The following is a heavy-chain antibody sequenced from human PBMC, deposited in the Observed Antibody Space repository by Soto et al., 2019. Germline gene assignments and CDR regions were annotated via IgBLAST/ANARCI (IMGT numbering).Heavy chain of an antibody. Sequence: SETLSLTCTVSGGSVSSGSYYWSLIRQPPGKGLEWIGYIYYSGSTNYNPSLKSRVTISVDTSKNQFSLKLSSVTAADTAVYYCAREGDPYCSSTCFYDDSSSYGMDFCGQGTTLTVS. CDR1: GGSVSSGSYY. D-gene: IGHD2-2*01. V-gene: IGHV4-61*01. J-gene: IGHJ6*02. CDR3: AREGDPYCSSTCFYDDSSSYGMDF. CDR2: IYYSGST.